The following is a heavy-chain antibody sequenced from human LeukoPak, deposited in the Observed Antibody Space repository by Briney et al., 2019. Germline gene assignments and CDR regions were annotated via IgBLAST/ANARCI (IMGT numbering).Heavy chain of an antibody. CDR3: AREISRTGAFDI. D-gene: IGHD3-3*02. Sequence: GGSLRLSCAASGFSFSSYAMSWVRQVPGMRLEWVSSISGSGEITYYADSLEGRFTISRDNSKNTLYLQMNSLRAEDTAVYYCAREISRTGAFDIWGQGTMVTVSS. CDR1: GFSFSSYA. CDR2: ISGSGEIT. J-gene: IGHJ3*02. V-gene: IGHV3-23*01.